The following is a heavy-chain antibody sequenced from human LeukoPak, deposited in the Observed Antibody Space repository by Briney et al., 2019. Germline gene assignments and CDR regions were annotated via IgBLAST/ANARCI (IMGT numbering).Heavy chain of an antibody. CDR3: ARGGLIRGSSTSVEYQSYYFDY. D-gene: IGHD2-2*01. Sequence: SETLSLTCSVSGASISRYYWSWIRQPPGKGLEWIGYFHHSGDTNYSPSLSSRITMSVDTSKNQFSLKLSSVTAADTAVYYCARGGLIRGSSTSVEYQSYYFDYWGQGTLVTVSS. J-gene: IGHJ4*02. CDR2: FHHSGDT. CDR1: GASISRYY. V-gene: IGHV4-59*12.